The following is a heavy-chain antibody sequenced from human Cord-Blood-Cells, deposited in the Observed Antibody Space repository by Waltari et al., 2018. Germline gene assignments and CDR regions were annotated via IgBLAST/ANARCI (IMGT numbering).Heavy chain of an antibody. CDR2: ISPSGGST. CDR1: GYTFTSYY. J-gene: IGHJ3*02. V-gene: IGHV1-46*01. Sequence: QVQLVQSGAEVKKPGASVKVSCKASGYTFTSYYMHWVRQAPGQGLEWMGIISPSGGSTSYAQKFQGRVTMTRDTSTGTVYMELSSLRSEDTAVYYCARFEPGIAAAGTTFDIWGQGTMVTVSS. CDR3: ARFEPGIAAAGTTFDI. D-gene: IGHD6-13*01.